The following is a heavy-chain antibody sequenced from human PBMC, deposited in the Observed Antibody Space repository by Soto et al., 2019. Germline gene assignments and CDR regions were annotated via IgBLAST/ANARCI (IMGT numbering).Heavy chain of an antibody. V-gene: IGHV4-59*01. Sequence: SETLSLTCTVSGGSISSYYWSWIRQPPGKGLEWIGYIYYSGSTNYNPSLKSRVTISVDTSKNQFSLKLSSVTAADTAVYYCTRGGSGSYYKYYYYYMDVWGKGTTVTVSS. CDR3: TRGGSGSYYKYYYYYMDV. CDR1: GGSISSYY. CDR2: IYYSGST. D-gene: IGHD3-10*01. J-gene: IGHJ6*03.